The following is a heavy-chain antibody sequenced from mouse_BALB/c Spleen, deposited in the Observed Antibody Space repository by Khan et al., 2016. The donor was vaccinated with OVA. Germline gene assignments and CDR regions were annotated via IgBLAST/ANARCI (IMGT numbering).Heavy chain of an antibody. D-gene: IGHD1-1*01. CDR2: VSTGGTYT. CDR3: TRLAYYYDSEGFAY. CDR1: GFTFSTYG. J-gene: IGHJ3*01. Sequence: EVELVESGGDLVKPGGSLKLSCAASGFTFSTYGMSWVRQTPDRRLEGVATVSTGGTYTYYLESVKGRFTISRDNAKNTLYLQMSSLKSEDTAMFYCTRLAYYYDSEGFAYWGQGTLVTVSA. V-gene: IGHV5-6*01.